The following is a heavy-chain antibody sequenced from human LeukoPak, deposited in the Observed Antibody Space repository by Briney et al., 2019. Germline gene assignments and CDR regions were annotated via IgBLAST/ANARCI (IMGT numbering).Heavy chain of an antibody. CDR3: ARGHPDYDSSGYYCCYFDY. J-gene: IGHJ4*02. Sequence: SSVKVSCKASGGTFSSYAISWVRQAPGQGLEWMGGIIPIFGTANYAQKFLGRVTITTDESTSTAYMELSSLRSEDTAVYYCARGHPDYDSSGYYCCYFDYWGQGTLVTVSS. D-gene: IGHD3-22*01. CDR2: IIPIFGTA. V-gene: IGHV1-69*05. CDR1: GGTFSSYA.